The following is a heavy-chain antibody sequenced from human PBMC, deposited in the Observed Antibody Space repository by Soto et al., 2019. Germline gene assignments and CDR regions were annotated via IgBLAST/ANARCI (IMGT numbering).Heavy chain of an antibody. V-gene: IGHV3-7*04. D-gene: IGHD3-22*01. CDR1: GFTFSSYW. Sequence: EVQLVESGGGLVQPGGSLRLSCAASGFTFSSYWMSWVRQAPGKGLEWVANIKQDGSEKYYVDSVKGRFTISRDNAKNLLYLLMNSLRAEDTAVYYCARFYYDSSGYLPSPYYYYYGMDVWGQGTTVTVSS. J-gene: IGHJ6*02. CDR2: IKQDGSEK. CDR3: ARFYYDSSGYLPSPYYYYYGMDV.